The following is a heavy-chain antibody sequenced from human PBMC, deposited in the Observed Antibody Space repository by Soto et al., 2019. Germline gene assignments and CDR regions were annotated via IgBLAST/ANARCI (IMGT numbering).Heavy chain of an antibody. CDR1: GYSVCSQGAA. D-gene: IGHD2-2*01. Sequence: PLQTPLLTCALTGYSVCSQGAARNCIWQCPSRGLEWLGRTYYRSRWYSDYAPSVKSRITVNPDTSQNQFSLQLNSVTPQDPAIYYCAICPPGFHTAFDFWGHGTLVNV. CDR2: TYYRSRWYS. J-gene: IGHJ4*01. CDR3: AICPPGFHTAFDF. V-gene: IGHV6-1*01.